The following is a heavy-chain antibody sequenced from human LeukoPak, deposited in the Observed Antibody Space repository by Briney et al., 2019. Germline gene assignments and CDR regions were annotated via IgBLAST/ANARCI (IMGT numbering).Heavy chain of an antibody. V-gene: IGHV3-11*01. Sequence: GGSLRLSCAASGFTFSDYYMSWIRQAPGKGLEWVSYISSSGSTIYYADSVKGRFTISRDNAKNSLYLQMNSLRAEDTAVYYCARVQKIVVVPAAYYGMDVWGQGTTVTVSS. J-gene: IGHJ6*02. CDR2: ISSSGSTI. CDR3: ARVQKIVVVPAAYYGMDV. D-gene: IGHD2-2*01. CDR1: GFTFSDYY.